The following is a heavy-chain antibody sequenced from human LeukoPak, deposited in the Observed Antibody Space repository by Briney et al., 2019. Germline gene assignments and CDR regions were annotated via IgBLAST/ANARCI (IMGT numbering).Heavy chain of an antibody. CDR3: ARARVSSDASSGWDRRFGY. CDR2: ISSSSSYI. V-gene: IGHV3-21*01. J-gene: IGHJ4*02. CDR1: GFTFSSYS. D-gene: IGHD6-19*01. Sequence: PGGSLRLSCAASGFTFSSYSMNWVRQAPGKGLEWASSISSSSSYIYYADSVKGRFTISRDNAKNSLYLQMNSLRAEDTAVYYCARARVSSDASSGWDRRFGYWGQGTLVTVSS.